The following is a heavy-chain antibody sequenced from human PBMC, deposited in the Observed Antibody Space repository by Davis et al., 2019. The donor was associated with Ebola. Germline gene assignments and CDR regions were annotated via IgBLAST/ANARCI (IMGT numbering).Heavy chain of an antibody. Sequence: MPSETLSLTCTVSGGSISSYYWSWIRQPPGKGLEWIGEINHSGSTNYNPSLKSRVTISVDTSKNHFSLKLSSVTAADTAVYYCARRSSSWQRFDPWGQGTLVTVSS. V-gene: IGHV4-34*01. CDR2: INHSGST. J-gene: IGHJ5*02. CDR3: ARRSSSWQRFDP. D-gene: IGHD6-13*01. CDR1: GGSISSYY.